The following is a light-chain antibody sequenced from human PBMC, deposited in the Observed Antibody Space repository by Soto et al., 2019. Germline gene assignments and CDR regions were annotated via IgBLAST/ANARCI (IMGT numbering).Light chain of an antibody. J-gene: IGKJ1*01. V-gene: IGKV3-20*01. CDR3: QQYGSSPT. CDR1: QSVSRNY. Sequence: IVLTQSPGTLSLSPGERATLSCRSSQSVSRNYLAWYQQKPDQAPRLVIYDVSGRATGIPDRFSGSGSGTDFTLTISRLEREDFAVYYCQQYGSSPTFGQGTKVEIK. CDR2: DVS.